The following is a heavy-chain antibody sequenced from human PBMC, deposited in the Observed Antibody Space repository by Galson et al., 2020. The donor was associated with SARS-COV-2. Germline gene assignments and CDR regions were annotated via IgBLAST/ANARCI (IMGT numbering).Heavy chain of an antibody. J-gene: IGHJ3*02. CDR1: GGSISSSNW. CDR3: ARAGALGGGAFDI. CDR2: IYHSGST. V-gene: IGHV4-4*02. Sequence: SETLSLTCAVSGGSISSSNWWSWVRQPPGKGLEWIGEIYHSGSTNYNPSLKSRVTISVDKSKNQFSLKLSSVTAADTAVYYCARAGALGGGAFDIWGQGTMVTVSS. D-gene: IGHD3-10*01.